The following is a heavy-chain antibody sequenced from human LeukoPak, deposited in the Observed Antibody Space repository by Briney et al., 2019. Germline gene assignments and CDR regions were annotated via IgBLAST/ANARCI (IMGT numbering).Heavy chain of an antibody. J-gene: IGHJ3*02. CDR2: INPKNGGT. D-gene: IGHD2-21*01. CDR1: GYIFTGYY. V-gene: IGHV1-2*02. Sequence: ASVRVSCKASGYIFTGYYIHWVRQAPGQGLEWVGWINPKNGGTNYAQKFEGRVIMTRDTSSTVYMEVRRLRSEDTAVYYCARAPKGDQFLAFDIWVQGTMVTVSS. CDR3: ARAPKGDQFLAFDI.